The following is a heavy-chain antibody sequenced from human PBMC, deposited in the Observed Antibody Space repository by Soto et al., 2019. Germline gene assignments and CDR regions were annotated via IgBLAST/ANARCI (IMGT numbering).Heavy chain of an antibody. J-gene: IGHJ4*02. CDR3: ARGYISPDY. D-gene: IGHD1-20*01. CDR2: ISGSGGSI. Sequence: GGSLRLSCAASGFTFSSYAMSWVRQAPGKGLEWVSAISGSGGSIYYADSVKGRFTISRDNSKNTLYLQMNSLRDEDTAVYYCARGYISPDYWGQGTLVTVSS. CDR1: GFTFSSYA. V-gene: IGHV3-23*01.